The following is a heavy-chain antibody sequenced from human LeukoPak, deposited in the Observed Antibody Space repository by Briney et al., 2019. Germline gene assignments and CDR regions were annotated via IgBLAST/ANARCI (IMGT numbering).Heavy chain of an antibody. J-gene: IGHJ4*02. CDR1: GFTFNNYG. V-gene: IGHV3-23*01. CDR3: ARVIGAIDPFDY. D-gene: IGHD4/OR15-4a*01. CDR2: IRGDDGTT. Sequence: GGSLRLSCAASGFTFNNYGMSWVRQAPGKGLEWVSSIRGDDGTTHYADSVKGRFAISRDNSKNTLSLQMNSLRAEGTAVYYCARVIGAIDPFDYWGQGALVTVSS.